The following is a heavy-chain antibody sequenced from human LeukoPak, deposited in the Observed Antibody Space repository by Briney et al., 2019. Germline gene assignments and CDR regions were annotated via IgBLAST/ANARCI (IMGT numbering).Heavy chain of an antibody. V-gene: IGHV4-59*01. Sequence: SETLSLTCTVSGGSISSYYWSWIRQPPGKGLEWIGYIYYSGSTNYNPSLKSRVTISVDTSKNQFSLKLSSVTAADTAVYYCARVVGTNSLGYNLDYWGQGTLVTVSS. CDR1: GGSISSYY. CDR2: IYYSGST. D-gene: IGHD1/OR15-1a*01. J-gene: IGHJ4*02. CDR3: ARVVGTNSLGYNLDY.